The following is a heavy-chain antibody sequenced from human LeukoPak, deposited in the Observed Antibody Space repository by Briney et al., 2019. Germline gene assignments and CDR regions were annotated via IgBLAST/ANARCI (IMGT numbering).Heavy chain of an antibody. Sequence: SETLSLTCTVSGVSISSSNYFWAWIRLSPGKGLEWIGSIYFRGSISSSPSLKSRVTISIDASKNQFSLKLTSVTAADTAVYYCAREDRYCSSTSCYTWDYWGQGTLVAV. V-gene: IGHV4-39*07. CDR2: IYFRGSI. J-gene: IGHJ4*02. CDR1: GVSISSSNYF. D-gene: IGHD2-2*02. CDR3: AREDRYCSSTSCYTWDY.